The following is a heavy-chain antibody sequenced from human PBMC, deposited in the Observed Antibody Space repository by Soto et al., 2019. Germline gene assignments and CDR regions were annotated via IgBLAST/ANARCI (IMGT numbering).Heavy chain of an antibody. CDR2: ISYDGSNK. V-gene: IGHV3-30-3*01. J-gene: IGHJ4*02. CDR3: ATCEDIVVVPAAMGGYFDY. Sequence: GGSLRLSCAASGFTFSSYAMHWVRQAPGKGLEWVAVISYDGSNKYYADSVKGRFTISRDNSKNTLYLQMNSLRAEDTAVYYCATCEDIVVVPAAMGGYFDYWGQGTLVTVSS. D-gene: IGHD2-2*01. CDR1: GFTFSSYA.